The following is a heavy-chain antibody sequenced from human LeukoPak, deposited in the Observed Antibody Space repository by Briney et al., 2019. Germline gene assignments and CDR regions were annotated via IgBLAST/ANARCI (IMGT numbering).Heavy chain of an antibody. V-gene: IGHV3-30-3*01. CDR1: GFTFGSYA. Sequence: GGSLRLSCAASGFTFGSYAMHWVRQAPGKGLEWVAVISYDGSNKYYADSVKGRFTISRDNSKNTLYLQMNSLRAEDTAVYYCARSSGWYSYFDYWGQGTLVTVSS. CDR2: ISYDGSNK. D-gene: IGHD6-19*01. CDR3: ARSSGWYSYFDY. J-gene: IGHJ4*02.